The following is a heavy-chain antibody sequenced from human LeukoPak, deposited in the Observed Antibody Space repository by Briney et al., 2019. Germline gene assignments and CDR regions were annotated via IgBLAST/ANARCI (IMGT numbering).Heavy chain of an antibody. CDR1: GGSINGYH. Sequence: PSETLSLTCTVSGGSINGYHWTWIRQPPGKGLEWIAYIYYSGTTTYNPSLKSRVTISVDTSNNQFSLKLTSVTAADTAVYYCARGRWDHPGILDYWGQGTLLTVSS. D-gene: IGHD4-23*01. V-gene: IGHV4-59*01. CDR2: IYYSGTT. CDR3: ARGRWDHPGILDY. J-gene: IGHJ4*02.